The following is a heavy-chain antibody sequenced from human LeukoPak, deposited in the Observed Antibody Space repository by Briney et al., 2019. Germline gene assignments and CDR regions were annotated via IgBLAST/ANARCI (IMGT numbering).Heavy chain of an antibody. V-gene: IGHV3-30*04. D-gene: IGHD3-16*02. J-gene: IGHJ6*04. CDR3: ARDLGELSSDYYGMDV. CDR2: ISYDGSNK. Sequence: GGSLRLSCAASGFTFSSYAMHWVRQAPGKGLGWVAVISYDGSNKYYADSVKGRFTISRDNSKNTLYLQMNSLRAEDTAVYYCARDLGELSSDYYGMDVWGKGTTVTVSS. CDR1: GFTFSSYA.